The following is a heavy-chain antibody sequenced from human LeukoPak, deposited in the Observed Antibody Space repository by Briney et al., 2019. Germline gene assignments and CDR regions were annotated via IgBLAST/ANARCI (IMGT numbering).Heavy chain of an antibody. CDR1: GFTFTSYS. D-gene: IGHD6-13*01. CDR3: ARGYSSSWYLD. Sequence: GGSLRLSCAASGFTFTSYSMSWVRQAPWKGLEFVSSISSSSSFIYYADSVKGRFTISRDNAKKSLSLQMNSLRADDTAVYYCARGYSSSWYLDWGQGTLVTVSS. CDR2: ISSSSSFI. J-gene: IGHJ4*02. V-gene: IGHV3-21*01.